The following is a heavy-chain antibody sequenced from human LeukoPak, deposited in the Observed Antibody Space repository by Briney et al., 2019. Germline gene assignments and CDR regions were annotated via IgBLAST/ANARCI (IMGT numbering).Heavy chain of an antibody. CDR2: INGNTGST. CDR1: GYTFTGYY. D-gene: IGHD2-21*02. CDR3: ARVGPDCGGDCYSN. J-gene: IGHJ4*02. V-gene: IGHV1-2*02. Sequence: ASVKVSCKTSGYTFTGYYIHWVRQAPGQGLEWMVWINGNTGSTNYAQKFQDRVAMTRDTSISTAYMDLNRLRSDDTAVYFCARVGPDCGGDCYSNWGQGTLVTVPS.